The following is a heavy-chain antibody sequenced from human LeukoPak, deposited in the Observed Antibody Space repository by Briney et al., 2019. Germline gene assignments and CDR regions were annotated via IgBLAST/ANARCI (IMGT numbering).Heavy chain of an antibody. CDR3: ARDSGWYSSV. V-gene: IGHV4-39*07. J-gene: IGHJ4*02. Sequence: SETLSLTCTVSGGSISSSSYYWGWIRQPPAKGLEWIGSIYYSGSTNYNPSLKSRVTISVDTSKNQFSLKLSSVTAADTAVYYCARDSGWYSSVWGQGTLVTVSS. CDR1: GGSISSSSYY. D-gene: IGHD6-25*01. CDR2: IYYSGST.